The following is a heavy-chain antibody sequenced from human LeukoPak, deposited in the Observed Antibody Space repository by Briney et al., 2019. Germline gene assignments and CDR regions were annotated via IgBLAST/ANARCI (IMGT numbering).Heavy chain of an antibody. J-gene: IGHJ6*03. CDR3: AKAGIAVAETHYYYYMDV. V-gene: IGHV3-23*01. D-gene: IGHD6-19*01. CDR2: VSGSGGST. Sequence: GGTLRLSCAASGFTFSSYAMSWGRHAPGKGLEWVSAVSGSGGSTYYADSVKGRFTITSDNTNNTQYLQMNSLRAEDTAVYYCAKAGIAVAETHYYYYMDVWGKGTTVTVSS. CDR1: GFTFSSYA.